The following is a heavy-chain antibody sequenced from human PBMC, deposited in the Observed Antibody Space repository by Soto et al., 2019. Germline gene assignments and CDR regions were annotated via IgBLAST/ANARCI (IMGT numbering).Heavy chain of an antibody. CDR3: ARKKGMIRGISYFDL. Sequence: ASVKVSCKVSGHILTDLSIHWVRQAPGKGLEWMGGFDPEDGETIYAQKFQGRVAMTEDTATYTAYMEVNSLRSDDTAVYYCARKKGMIRGISYFDLWGRGTLVTVSS. CDR1: GHILTDLS. J-gene: IGHJ2*01. D-gene: IGHD3-10*01. V-gene: IGHV1-24*01. CDR2: FDPEDGET.